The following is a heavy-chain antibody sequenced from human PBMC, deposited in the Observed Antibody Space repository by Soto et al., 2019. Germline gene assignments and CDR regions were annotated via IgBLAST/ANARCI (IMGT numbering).Heavy chain of an antibody. J-gene: IGHJ4*02. CDR2: INYSGST. CDR3: ARDQVFDY. Sequence: LSLPCTVSGGSISSGCYYWSWIRQHPGKGLEWIGYINYSGSTYYNSSLKSRVTISVDTSKNQFSLKVSSVTAADTAVYYCARDQVFDYWGQGPLVTVSS. CDR1: GGSISSGCYY. V-gene: IGHV4-31*03.